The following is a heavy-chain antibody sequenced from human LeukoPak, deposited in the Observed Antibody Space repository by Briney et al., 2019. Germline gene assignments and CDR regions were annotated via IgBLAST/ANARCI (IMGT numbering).Heavy chain of an antibody. CDR2: IYYSGST. CDR3: AKAPTVSGGIWSGYLFDF. V-gene: IGHV4-61*01. D-gene: IGHD3-3*01. CDR1: GGSISSSSYY. J-gene: IGHJ4*02. Sequence: PSETLSLTCTVSGGSISSSSYYWSWIRQPPGKGLEWIGYIYYSGSTNYNPSLKSRVTISVDTSKNQFSLKLSSVTAADTAVYYCAKAPTVSGGIWSGYLFDFWGQGTLVTVSS.